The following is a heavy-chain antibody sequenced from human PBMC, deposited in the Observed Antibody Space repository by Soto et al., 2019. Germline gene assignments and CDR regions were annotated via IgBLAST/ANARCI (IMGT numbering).Heavy chain of an antibody. CDR1: GVSISSYY. D-gene: IGHD3-3*01. Sequence: SPTLSLTCTVSGVSISSYYWSWIRQHPGKGLEWIGYIYYSGSTNYNPSLKSRVTISVDTSKNQFSLKLSSVTAADTAVYYCARESGDFWSGYYPRYGMDVWGQGTTVT. CDR2: IYYSGST. J-gene: IGHJ6*02. V-gene: IGHV4-59*01. CDR3: ARESGDFWSGYYPRYGMDV.